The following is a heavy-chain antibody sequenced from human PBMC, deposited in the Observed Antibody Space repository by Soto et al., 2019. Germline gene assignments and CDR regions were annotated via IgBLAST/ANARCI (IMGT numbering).Heavy chain of an antibody. CDR3: ASGFFYEGRFYFDY. Sequence: GSLRLSCAVSGFPFSDPYMDWVRQAPGEGLEWVGRTRNKAQSYTPEYAASVKGRYATSRDDSRNSLFLHMHSLETEDTAVYFCASGFFYEGRFYFDYGGQGTLVTVSS. D-gene: IGHD3-22*01. CDR2: TRNKAQSYTP. V-gene: IGHV3-72*01. CDR1: GFPFSDPY. J-gene: IGHJ4*02.